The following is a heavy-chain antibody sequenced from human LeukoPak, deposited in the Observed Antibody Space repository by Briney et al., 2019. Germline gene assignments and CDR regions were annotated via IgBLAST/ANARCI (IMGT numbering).Heavy chain of an antibody. CDR3: ATSMGGGNIDY. Sequence: GSLRLSCAASGFTFSSYAMSWVRQAPGKGLEWVSAISGSGGSTYYADSVEGRFTISRDSSKNTLYLQLNSLRVDDTAVYYCATSMGGGNIDYWGQGTLVTVSS. J-gene: IGHJ4*02. D-gene: IGHD3-16*01. V-gene: IGHV3-23*01. CDR1: GFTFSSYA. CDR2: ISGSGGST.